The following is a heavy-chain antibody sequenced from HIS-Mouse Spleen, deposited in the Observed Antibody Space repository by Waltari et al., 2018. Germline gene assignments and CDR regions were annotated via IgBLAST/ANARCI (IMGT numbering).Heavy chain of an antibody. CDR2: ISYDGSNK. J-gene: IGHJ2*01. CDR1: GFTFRSFA. Sequence: QVQLVESGGGVVQPGRSLRLSCAASGFTFRSFAMHWARQAPGKGLEWVAVISYDGSNKYYADSVKGRFTISRDNSKNTLYLQMNSLRAEDTAVYYCARDSRGWYFDLWGRGTLVTVSS. CDR3: ARDSRGWYFDL. V-gene: IGHV3-30*04.